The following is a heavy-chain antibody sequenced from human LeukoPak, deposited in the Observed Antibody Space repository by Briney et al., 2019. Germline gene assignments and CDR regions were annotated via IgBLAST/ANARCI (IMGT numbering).Heavy chain of an antibody. V-gene: IGHV3-74*01. CDR2: IKSDGSST. Sequence: PGGSLRLSCAASGLTFNNYWMHWVRQAPGKGLVWVSRIKSDGSSTSYADSVKGRFTISRDNAKNMLYLQMNSLRVEDTAVYYCVRGRPHGNDYWGQGTLVTVSS. D-gene: IGHD4-23*01. J-gene: IGHJ4*02. CDR1: GLTFNNYW. CDR3: VRGRPHGNDY.